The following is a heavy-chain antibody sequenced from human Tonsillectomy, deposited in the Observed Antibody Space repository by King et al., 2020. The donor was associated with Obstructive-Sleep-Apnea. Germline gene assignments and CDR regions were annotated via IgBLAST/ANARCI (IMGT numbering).Heavy chain of an antibody. CDR2: ISPYNGNT. J-gene: IGHJ4*02. V-gene: IGHV1-18*04. Sequence: QVQLVESGVGVKKAGASVKVSCEASGYTFTSYGITWVRQAPGQGLEWMGWISPYNGNTDYAQNFQGRVTMTTDTSTSTVYMELGSLRSDDTAVYFCARVHNSAWFFDSWDQGTLVAVSS. CDR3: ARVHNSAWFFDS. CDR1: GYTFTSYG. D-gene: IGHD6-19*01.